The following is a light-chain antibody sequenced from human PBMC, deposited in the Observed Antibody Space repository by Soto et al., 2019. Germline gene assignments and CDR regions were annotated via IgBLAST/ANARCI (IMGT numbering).Light chain of an antibody. J-gene: IGKJ4*01. Sequence: EIVLTQSPATLSVSPGERATLSCRASQSVRSHLAWYRQRPGQAPRLLIYDASSRATGIPARFSGSGSGTEFALTISSLQSEDFAVYYCQQYNAWPFTFGGGTKVDI. CDR3: QQYNAWPFT. V-gene: IGKV3-15*01. CDR1: QSVRSH. CDR2: DAS.